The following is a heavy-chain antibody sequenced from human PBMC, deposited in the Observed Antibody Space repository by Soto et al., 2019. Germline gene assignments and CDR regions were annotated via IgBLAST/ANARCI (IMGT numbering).Heavy chain of an antibody. CDR2: ISSSSSYI. D-gene: IGHD6-6*01. Sequence: PGGSLRLSCAASGFTFSSYSMNWVRQAPGKGLEWVSSISSSSSYIYYADSVKGRFTISRDNSKNTLYLQMNSLRAEDTAVYYCAKEMLAARPDAFDIWGQGTMVTVSS. CDR1: GFTFSSYS. J-gene: IGHJ3*02. V-gene: IGHV3-21*04. CDR3: AKEMLAARPDAFDI.